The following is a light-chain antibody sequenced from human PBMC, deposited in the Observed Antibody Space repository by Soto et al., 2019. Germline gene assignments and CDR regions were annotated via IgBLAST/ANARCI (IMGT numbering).Light chain of an antibody. CDR3: QQYNSYSLT. J-gene: IGKJ4*01. CDR2: DAS. Sequence: DLPMTQSPSTLSASVGDRVTITCRASQSISSRLAWYQQKPGKAPKILIYDASNLESGVPSRFSASGSGTEFTLTISSLQPDDFATYYCQQYNSYSLTFGGGTKVEIK. CDR1: QSISSR. V-gene: IGKV1-5*01.